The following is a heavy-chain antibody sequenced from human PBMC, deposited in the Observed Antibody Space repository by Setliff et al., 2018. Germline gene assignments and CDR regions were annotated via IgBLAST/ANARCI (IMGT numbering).Heavy chain of an antibody. V-gene: IGHV3-21*01. D-gene: IGHD3-10*01. CDR3: FGAETCSY. CDR2: ISVSGDDI. Sequence: GGSLRLSCVASGFIFENYIMTWVRQAPGKGLEWVASISVSGDDIYYTDSVKGRFSISRDNAKNSLHLQMNRLRAEDTAVYYCFGAETCSYWGQGTQVTVSS. CDR1: GFIFENYI. J-gene: IGHJ4*02.